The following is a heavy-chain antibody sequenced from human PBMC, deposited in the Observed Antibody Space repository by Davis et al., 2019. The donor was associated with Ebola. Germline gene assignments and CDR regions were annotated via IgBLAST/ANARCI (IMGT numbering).Heavy chain of an antibody. Sequence: GESLKISCQGSGYSFTTYWIAWVRQTPAKGLEWMGIIYPGDSDTRYSPSFQGQVTISVDKSISTAYLQWSSLKASDTAMYYCARFIAVGGNYGMDVWGKGTTVTVSS. CDR2: IYPGDSDT. V-gene: IGHV5-51*01. CDR1: GYSFTTYW. CDR3: ARFIAVGGNYGMDV. J-gene: IGHJ6*04. D-gene: IGHD6-19*01.